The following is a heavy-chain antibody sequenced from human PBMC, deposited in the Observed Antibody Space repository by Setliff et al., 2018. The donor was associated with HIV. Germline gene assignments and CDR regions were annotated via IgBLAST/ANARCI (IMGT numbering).Heavy chain of an antibody. J-gene: IGHJ5*02. CDR3: ASRIYYYDESRVLREEGFVP. CDR1: GGSIDNNKYY. Sequence: SETLSLTCSVSGGSIDNNKYYWTWIRQPPGKGLEWTGSIYHTGRTYYNRSLESRLTISIDTSKDQFSLKLTSVTAADTAMYYCASRIYYYDESRVLREEGFVPWGQGTLVTV. CDR2: IYHTGRT. V-gene: IGHV4-39*01. D-gene: IGHD3-22*01.